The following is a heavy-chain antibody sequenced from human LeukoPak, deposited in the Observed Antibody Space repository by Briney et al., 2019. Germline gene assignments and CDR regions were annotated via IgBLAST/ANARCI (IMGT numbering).Heavy chain of an antibody. D-gene: IGHD1-26*01. Sequence: SVKVSCKASGGTFISYAISWVRQAPGQGLEWMGGIIPIFGTANYAQKFQGGVTITADESTSTAYMELSSLRSEDTAVYYCARVSLGSYGSQHYYYYGMDVWGQGTTVTVSS. V-gene: IGHV1-69*13. CDR2: IIPIFGTA. CDR1: GGTFISYA. J-gene: IGHJ6*02. CDR3: ARVSLGSYGSQHYYYYGMDV.